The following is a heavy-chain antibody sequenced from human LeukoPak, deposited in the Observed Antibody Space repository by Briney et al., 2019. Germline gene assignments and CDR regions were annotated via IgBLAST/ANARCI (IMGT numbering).Heavy chain of an antibody. J-gene: IGHJ5*02. V-gene: IGHV3-9*01. Sequence: GGSLRLSCAASGFTFDDYAMHWVRQAPGKGLEWVSGISWNSGSIGYADSVKGRFTISRDNAKNSLYLQMNSLRAEDTAVYYCAREEIAAAGNWFDPWGQGTLVTVSS. D-gene: IGHD6-13*01. CDR1: GFTFDDYA. CDR3: AREEIAAAGNWFDP. CDR2: ISWNSGSI.